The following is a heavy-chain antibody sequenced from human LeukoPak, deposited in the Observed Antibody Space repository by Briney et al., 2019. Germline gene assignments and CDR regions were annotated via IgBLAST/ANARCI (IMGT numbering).Heavy chain of an antibody. Sequence: PSETLSLTCNVSGYSISNGYYWGWIRQPPGKGLEWIGIIYHSGSNHYNPSLKSRVSISVDTSKNQFSLILTSVTAADTAVYYCARVSSSWRNDAFDIWGQGTMVTVSS. CDR3: ARVSSSWRNDAFDI. J-gene: IGHJ3*02. V-gene: IGHV4-38-2*02. CDR1: GYSISNGYY. D-gene: IGHD6-13*01. CDR2: IYHSGSN.